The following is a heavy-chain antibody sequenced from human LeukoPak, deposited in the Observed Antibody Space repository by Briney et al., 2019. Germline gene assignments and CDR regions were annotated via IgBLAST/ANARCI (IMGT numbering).Heavy chain of an antibody. CDR3: ARDRTVTTREGAFDI. Sequence: PGGSLRLSCAASGFTFSDYYVSWIRLAPGKGLEWVSYISSSSSYTNYADSVKGRFTISRDNAKNSLYLQMNSLRAEDTAVYYCARDRTVTTREGAFDIWGHGIMVTVSS. V-gene: IGHV3-11*06. D-gene: IGHD4-17*01. CDR2: ISSSSSYT. CDR1: GFTFSDYY. J-gene: IGHJ3*02.